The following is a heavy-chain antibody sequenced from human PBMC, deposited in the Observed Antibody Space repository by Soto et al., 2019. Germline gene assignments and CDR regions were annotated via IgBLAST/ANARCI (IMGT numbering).Heavy chain of an antibody. Sequence: ASVKVSCKASGYTFTSYAMHWVRQAPGQRLEWMGWINAGNGNTKYSQKFQGRVTITRDTSASTAYMELSSLRSEDTAVYYCARGILVELDYSSGWPDYWGQGTLVTVSS. CDR3: ARGILVELDYSSGWPDY. D-gene: IGHD6-19*01. J-gene: IGHJ4*02. CDR1: GYTFTSYA. CDR2: INAGNGNT. V-gene: IGHV1-3*01.